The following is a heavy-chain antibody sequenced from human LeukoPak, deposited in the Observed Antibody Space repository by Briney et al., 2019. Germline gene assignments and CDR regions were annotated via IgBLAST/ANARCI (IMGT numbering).Heavy chain of an antibody. CDR2: LSGSAFT. D-gene: IGHD1-1*01. V-gene: IGHV3-23*01. Sequence: AGGSLRLSCAASGFTFNSHAMSWVRQAPGKGLEWVSTLSGSAFTYYADSVKGRFTISRDTSKNTLFLDMNTLRVEDTAVYYCAKGSQESPRTILDDFDIWGQGTMVSVSS. CDR3: AKGSQESPRTILDDFDI. J-gene: IGHJ3*02. CDR1: GFTFNSHA.